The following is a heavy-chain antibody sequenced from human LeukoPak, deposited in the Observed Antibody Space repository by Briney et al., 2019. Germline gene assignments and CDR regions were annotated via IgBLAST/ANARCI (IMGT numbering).Heavy chain of an antibody. J-gene: IGHJ5*02. V-gene: IGHV3-11*01. D-gene: IGHD3-10*01. CDR1: GFTFSDYY. CDR2: ISSSGSTT. Sequence: NAGGSLRLSCAASGFTFSDYYMSWIRQAPGKGLEWVSYISSSGSTTYYADSVKGRFTISRDNSKNTLYLQMNSLRAEDTAVYYCARTSYGSGRGFDPWGQGTLVTVSS. CDR3: ARTSYGSGRGFDP.